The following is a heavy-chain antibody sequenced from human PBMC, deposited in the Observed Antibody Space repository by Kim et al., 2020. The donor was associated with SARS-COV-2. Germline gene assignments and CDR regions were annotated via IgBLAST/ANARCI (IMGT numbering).Heavy chain of an antibody. V-gene: IGHV1-46*01. Sequence: ASVKVSCKASGYTFTSYYMHWVRQAPGQGLEWMGIINPSGGSTSYAQKFQGRVTMTRDTSTSTVYMELSSLRSEDTAVYYCERASNMVATIPWAFDIWGQGTMVTVSS. CDR2: INPSGGST. CDR3: ERASNMVATIPWAFDI. D-gene: IGHD5-12*01. J-gene: IGHJ3*02. CDR1: GYTFTSYY.